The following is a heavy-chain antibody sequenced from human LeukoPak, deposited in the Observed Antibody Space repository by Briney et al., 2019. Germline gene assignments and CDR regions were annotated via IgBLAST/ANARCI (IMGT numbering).Heavy chain of an antibody. CDR3: AKDVLMATILVPPNH. Sequence: GGSLRLSCAASRFTFSSYGMHWVRQAPGKGLEWVAFIGYDGSNKYYGDSVKGRFTISRDNSKNTMYLQMNSLRAEDTAVYYCAKDVLMATILVPPNHWGQGTLVTVSS. CDR2: IGYDGSNK. CDR1: RFTFSSYG. V-gene: IGHV3-30*02. J-gene: IGHJ5*02. D-gene: IGHD5-24*01.